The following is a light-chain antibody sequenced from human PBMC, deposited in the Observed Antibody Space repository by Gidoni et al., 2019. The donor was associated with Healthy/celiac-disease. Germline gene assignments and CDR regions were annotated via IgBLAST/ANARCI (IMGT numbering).Light chain of an antibody. CDR3: SSYTSSSTLV. CDR2: DVS. V-gene: IGLV2-14*03. CDR1: SSDVGGYNY. Sequence: QSALTQPASVSGSPCQSITISCTGTSSDVGGYNYVSWYQQHPGKAPKLMIYDVSNRPFGVSNRFSGSKSGNTASLTISGLQAEDEADYYCSSYTSSSTLVFGGGTKLTVL. J-gene: IGLJ2*01.